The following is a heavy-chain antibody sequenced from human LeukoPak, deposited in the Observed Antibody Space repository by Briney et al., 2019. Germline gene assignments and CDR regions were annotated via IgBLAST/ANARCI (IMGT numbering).Heavy chain of an antibody. CDR1: GYTFTGYY. Sequence: ASXKVSCKASGYTFTGYYMHWVRQAPGQGLEWMGRINPNSGGTNYAQKFQGRVTMTRDRSISTAYMELSRLRSDDTAVYYCARELITMVRGVTPFDYWGQGTLVTVSS. D-gene: IGHD3-10*01. CDR3: ARELITMVRGVTPFDY. V-gene: IGHV1-2*06. CDR2: INPNSGGT. J-gene: IGHJ4*02.